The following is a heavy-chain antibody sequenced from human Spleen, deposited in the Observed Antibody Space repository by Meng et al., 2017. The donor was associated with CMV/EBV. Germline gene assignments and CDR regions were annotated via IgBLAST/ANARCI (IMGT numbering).Heavy chain of an antibody. CDR3: ARDRTGSSGSFDQ. Sequence: GCGGFISSISVWSWVRQPPGKGLGGSEEVYHNENSNYHQSLKRRVTISVDKYTNQFSLRLSSVTAADTAVYYCARDRTGSSGSFDQWGQGTLVTVSS. J-gene: IGHJ4*02. CDR2: VYHNENS. V-gene: IGHV4-4*02. CDR1: GGFISSISV. D-gene: IGHD3-22*01.